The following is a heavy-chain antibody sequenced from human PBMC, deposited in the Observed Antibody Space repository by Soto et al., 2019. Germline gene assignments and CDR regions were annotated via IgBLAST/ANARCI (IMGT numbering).Heavy chain of an antibody. CDR2: LYSDGST. V-gene: IGHV3-53*01. Sequence: GGSLRLSCAASGFTVSSNYMSWVRQAPGKGLEWVSVLYSDGSTYYADPVKGRFTISRDNSKNALYFQMNSLRAEDTAVYYCARMGTDYSYWFDYWGQGTLVTVSS. CDR1: GFTVSSNY. CDR3: ARMGTDYSYWFDY. D-gene: IGHD3-9*01. J-gene: IGHJ4*02.